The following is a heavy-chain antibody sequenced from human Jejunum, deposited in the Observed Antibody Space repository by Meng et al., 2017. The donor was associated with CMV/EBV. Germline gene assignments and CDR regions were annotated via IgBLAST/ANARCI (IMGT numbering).Heavy chain of an antibody. CDR2: MYYTGTT. CDR3: ARDLGAIAVRLDVFDL. V-gene: IGHV4-39*07. J-gene: IGHJ3*01. D-gene: IGHD6-19*01. CDR1: MSSSSYY. Sequence: MSSSSYYWGWIRQPPGKGLEWIGDMYYTGTTYYNPSLKTRVTMSLDTSKNQFSLKLSSVTAADTAVYYCARDLGAIAVRLDVFDLWGPGTMVTVSS.